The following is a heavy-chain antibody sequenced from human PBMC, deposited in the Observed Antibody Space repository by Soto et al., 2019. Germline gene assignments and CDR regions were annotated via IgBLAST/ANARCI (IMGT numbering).Heavy chain of an antibody. Sequence: EVQLLDSGGGLVQPGGSLRLSCAASGFTFNRFAMSWVRQAPGKGLEWVSAITVGGDGTYYADSVKGRFTISRDNFKKTLYLLMNSLRVEDTAVYYCARSSVIYGDYEAPKYYFDFWGLGTLVTVSS. J-gene: IGHJ4*02. D-gene: IGHD4-17*01. CDR3: ARSSVIYGDYEAPKYYFDF. CDR1: GFTFNRFA. V-gene: IGHV3-23*01. CDR2: ITVGGDGT.